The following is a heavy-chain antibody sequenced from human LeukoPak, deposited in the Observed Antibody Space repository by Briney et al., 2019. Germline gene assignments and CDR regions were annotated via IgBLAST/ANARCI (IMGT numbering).Heavy chain of an antibody. CDR1: GDSISSYY. CDR3: ARYCSTSGTKAFGI. J-gene: IGHJ3*02. D-gene: IGHD3-10*01. Sequence: AETLSLTCTVSGDSISSYYWSWLRQPPGKGLEGVGYIYHTGITKYNPSLKSRVTMSVDTSKNQFSLKLTSVTAADTAVYYCARYCSTSGTKAFGIWGQGAMVTVSS. CDR2: IYHTGIT. V-gene: IGHV4-59*01.